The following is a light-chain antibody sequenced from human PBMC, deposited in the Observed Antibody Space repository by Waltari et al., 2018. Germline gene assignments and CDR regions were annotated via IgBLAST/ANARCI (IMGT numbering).Light chain of an antibody. V-gene: IGLV3-25*03. J-gene: IGLJ1*01. CDR3: QSADSSGTYYV. CDR1: ALPKQY. Sequence: SYELTQPPSASVSPGQTARITCSGDALPKQYAYWYQQKQGQAPVLWVDKDSEGPSGTPERFSVSSAGTTVTLTISGVQAEDEADYYCQSADSSGTYYVFGTGTKVTVL. CDR2: KDS.